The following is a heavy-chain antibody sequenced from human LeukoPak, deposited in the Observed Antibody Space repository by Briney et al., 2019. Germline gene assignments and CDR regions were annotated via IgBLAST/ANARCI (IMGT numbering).Heavy chain of an antibody. J-gene: IGHJ4*02. CDR1: GFTFTTYW. V-gene: IGHV3-30*03. CDR3: ATAHCNGDCFSVSYFDY. Sequence: GGSLRLSCAVSGFTFTTYWMSWARQAPGKGLEWVALISYDGSKKYYADSVKGRFTISRDNSKNTLYLQMNSLRAEDTAVYYCATAHCNGDCFSVSYFDYWGQGTLVTVSS. D-gene: IGHD2-21*02. CDR2: ISYDGSKK.